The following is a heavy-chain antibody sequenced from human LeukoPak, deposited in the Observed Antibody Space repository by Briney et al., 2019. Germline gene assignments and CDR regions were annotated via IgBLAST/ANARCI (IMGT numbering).Heavy chain of an antibody. D-gene: IGHD1-26*01. CDR1: GFIFNSYA. CDR2: ITDTGSRT. J-gene: IGHJ4*02. CDR3: AKGSRGSYDY. Sequence: GGSLRLSCAASGFIFNSYAMAWVRQGPEKGLEWGSSITDTGSRTYYADPVKGRFNISRDNSKHTLFLQMNSLRAEDTAVYYCAKGSRGSYDYWGQGTLVTVSS. V-gene: IGHV3-23*01.